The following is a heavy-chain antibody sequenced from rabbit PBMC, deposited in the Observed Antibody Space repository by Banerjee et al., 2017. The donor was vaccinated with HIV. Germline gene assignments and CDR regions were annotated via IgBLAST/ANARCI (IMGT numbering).Heavy chain of an antibody. Sequence: QSVEESGGGLVQPGGSLTLSCKASELDISSYHMSWVRQAPGTGLQWIGTIYAGDNSTDFASCVNLRFTYSSDNDQRAGDLLMSRRRSADTSTVFGVGFAESSSGYDW. CDR3: VGFAESSSGYDW. CDR1: ELDISSYH. CDR2: IYAGDNST. V-gene: IGHV1S7*01. J-gene: IGHJ5*01. D-gene: IGHD1-1*01.